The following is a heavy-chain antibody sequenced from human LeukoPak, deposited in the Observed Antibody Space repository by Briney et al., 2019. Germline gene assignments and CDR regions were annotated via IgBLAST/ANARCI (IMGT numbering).Heavy chain of an antibody. J-gene: IGHJ4*02. CDR2: INPSGGST. CDR3: ARDLGGTGTSRYFDY. CDR1: GYTFTSYY. V-gene: IGHV1-46*01. Sequence: ASVKVSCKASGYTFTSYYMHWERQAPGQGLEWMGIINPSGGSTSYAQKFQGRVTMTRDTSTSTVYMELSSLRSEDTAVYYCARDLGGTGTSRYFDYWGQGTLVTVSS. D-gene: IGHD1-1*01.